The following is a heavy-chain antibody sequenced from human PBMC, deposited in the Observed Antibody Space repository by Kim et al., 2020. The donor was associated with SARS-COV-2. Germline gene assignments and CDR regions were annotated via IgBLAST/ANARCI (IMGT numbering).Heavy chain of an antibody. CDR1: GYSFTTYA. Sequence: ASVKVSCKASGYSFTTYAMNWVRQAPGQGLEWMGWINTNTGNPTYAQGFTGRFVFSLDTSVSTAYLQISSLKAEDTAVYYCARDSGSGGWYSSDFWGQGTLVTVSS. CDR2: INTNTGNP. D-gene: IGHD6-19*01. J-gene: IGHJ4*02. CDR3: ARDSGSGGWYSSDF. V-gene: IGHV7-4-1*02.